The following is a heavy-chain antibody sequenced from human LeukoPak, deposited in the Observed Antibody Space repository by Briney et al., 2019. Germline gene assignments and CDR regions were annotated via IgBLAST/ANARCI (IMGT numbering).Heavy chain of an antibody. V-gene: IGHV3-7*01. CDR1: GFPSSTYW. CDR2: KKQDGSET. D-gene: IGHD4-23*01. CDR3: ARATNDYGGYSDY. Sequence: HPGGSLRLSCAASGFPSSTYWMSWVRQATGKALEWVASKKQDGSETYYVDSVKGRFTISRDNSKNSLYLQMGRLRADDMAVYYCARATNDYGGYSDYWGQGTLVTVSS. J-gene: IGHJ4*02.